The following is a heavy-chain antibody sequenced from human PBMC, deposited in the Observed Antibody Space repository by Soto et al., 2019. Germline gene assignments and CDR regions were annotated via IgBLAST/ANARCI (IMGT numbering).Heavy chain of an antibody. J-gene: IGHJ4*02. CDR1: DDSINSDKYY. Sequence: SETLSLTCSVSDDSINSDKYYWGWTCQPPGKGLEWIGSIYYRGNAYYNPSLQTRVTISLDKSKSQFSLKLNSVTAADSAVYFCARLEGLATISYYFDFWGPGALVTVSS. D-gene: IGHD3-9*01. V-gene: IGHV4-39*01. CDR3: ARLEGLATISYYFDF. CDR2: IYYRGNA.